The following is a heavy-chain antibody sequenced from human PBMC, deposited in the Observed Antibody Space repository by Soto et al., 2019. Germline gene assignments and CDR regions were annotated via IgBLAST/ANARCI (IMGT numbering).Heavy chain of an antibody. D-gene: IGHD6-13*01. V-gene: IGHV4-39*01. Sequence: NPSETLSLTCTVSGGSIRSSNYYWAWVRQPPGKGLEWIANVYYSGDTYVHPSFRNRLTVSVDTSKNQFSLRLSSLSAADTAMYHCASLQVPGNFDYWGQGSLVTVSS. CDR2: VYYSGDT. CDR1: GGSIRSSNYY. J-gene: IGHJ4*02. CDR3: ASLQVPGNFDY.